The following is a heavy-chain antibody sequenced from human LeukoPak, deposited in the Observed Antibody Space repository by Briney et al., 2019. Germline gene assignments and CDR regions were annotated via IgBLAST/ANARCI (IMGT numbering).Heavy chain of an antibody. CDR1: GGSFSGYY. V-gene: IGHV4-34*01. J-gene: IGHJ4*02. CDR2: INHSGST. CDR3: ARARAHLKYYYDSSGYYYFDY. Sequence: SETLSLTCAVYGGSFSGYYWSWIHQPPGKGLEWIGEINHSGSTNYNPSLKSRVTISVDTSKNQFSLKLSSVTAADTAVYYCARARAHLKYYYDSSGYYYFDYWGQGTLVTVSS. D-gene: IGHD3-22*01.